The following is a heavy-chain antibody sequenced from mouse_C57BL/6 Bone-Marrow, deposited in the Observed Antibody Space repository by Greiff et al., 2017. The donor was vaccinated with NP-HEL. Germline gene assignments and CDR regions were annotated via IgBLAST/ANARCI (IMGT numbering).Heavy chain of an antibody. V-gene: IGHV1-7*01. CDR3: ARYRASTGTRAMDY. D-gene: IGHD4-1*02. CDR1: GYTFTSYW. J-gene: IGHJ4*01. CDR2: INPSSGYT. Sequence: LVESGAELAKPGASVKLSCKASGYTFTSYWMHWVKQRPGQGLEWIGYINPSSGYTKYNQKFKDKATLTAYTSSSTAYMQLSSLTYEDSAVYYCARYRASTGTRAMDYWGQGTSVTVSS.